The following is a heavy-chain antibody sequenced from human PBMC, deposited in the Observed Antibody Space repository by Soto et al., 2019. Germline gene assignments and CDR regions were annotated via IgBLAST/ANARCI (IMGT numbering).Heavy chain of an antibody. CDR2: IYSGGST. CDR3: ARVAATRDYYYYYMDV. J-gene: IGHJ6*03. D-gene: IGHD2-15*01. CDR1: GFTVSSNY. Sequence: PGGSLRLSCAASGFTVSSNYMGWVRQAPGKGLEWVSVIYSGGSTYYADSVKGRFTISRHNSKNTLYLQMNSLRAEDTAVYYCARVAATRDYYYYYMDVWGKGTTVTVSS. V-gene: IGHV3-53*04.